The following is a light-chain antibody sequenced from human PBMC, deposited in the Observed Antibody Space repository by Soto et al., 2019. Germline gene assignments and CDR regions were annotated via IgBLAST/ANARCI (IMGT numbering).Light chain of an antibody. V-gene: IGKV3-20*01. CDR1: QSVSSSY. CDR3: QQYGSSLLFT. CDR2: GAS. J-gene: IGKJ3*01. Sequence: EIVLTQSPGTLSLSPGERDTLSCRASQSVSSSYLAWYQQKPGQAPRLLIYGASSRATGIPDRFSGSGSGTDFTLTISRLVPEDFAVYYCQQYGSSLLFTFGPGTKVDIK.